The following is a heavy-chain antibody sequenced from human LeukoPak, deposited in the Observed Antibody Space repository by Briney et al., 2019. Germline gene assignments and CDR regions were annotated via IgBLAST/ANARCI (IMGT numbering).Heavy chain of an antibody. Sequence: GASLNISCKGSGSSFTSYWIGWVRPMPGKGVEWMGIIYPGDSDTRSSPSFHSQVTISADKSISTASLQCSLLKASDTAMYYCARHGFGLYCSGGRCYSPRRWFDPWGQGTLVTVSS. CDR1: GSSFTSYW. D-gene: IGHD2-15*01. J-gene: IGHJ5*02. CDR2: IYPGDSDT. V-gene: IGHV5-51*01. CDR3: ARHGFGLYCSGGRCYSPRRWFDP.